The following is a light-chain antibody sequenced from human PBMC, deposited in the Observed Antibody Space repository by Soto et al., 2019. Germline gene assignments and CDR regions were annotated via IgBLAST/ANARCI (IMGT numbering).Light chain of an antibody. J-gene: IGKJ1*01. Sequence: ILMTQSPATLSVSPGERATLSCRASQSVSNNLAWYQQKPGPAPRLLIYDASTRAPGIPARFSGSGSGTEFTLTISGLQSEDFAVYYCQQYNNWPPWTFGQGTKVEIK. CDR3: QQYNNWPPWT. CDR2: DAS. V-gene: IGKV3-15*01. CDR1: QSVSNN.